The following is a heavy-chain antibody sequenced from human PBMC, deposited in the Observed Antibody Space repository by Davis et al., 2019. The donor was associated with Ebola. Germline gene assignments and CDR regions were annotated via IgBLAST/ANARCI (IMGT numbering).Heavy chain of an antibody. CDR2: IDPSDSYT. D-gene: IGHD4-11*01. J-gene: IGHJ5*02. Sequence: GESLKISCQASGYSFTNYWISWVRQMPGEGLEWMGRIDPSDSYTNYSPSFQGHVTISADKSVNTAYLQWRSLKASDTATYYCARHQEGGTTGWFDPWGPGTLVTVSS. CDR1: GYSFTNYW. CDR3: ARHQEGGTTGWFDP. V-gene: IGHV5-10-1*01.